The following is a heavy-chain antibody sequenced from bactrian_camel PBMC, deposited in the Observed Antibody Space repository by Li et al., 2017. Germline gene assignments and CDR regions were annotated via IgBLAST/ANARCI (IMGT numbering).Heavy chain of an antibody. CDR1: GYAYANNYC. J-gene: IGHJ4*01. CDR2: IYTDGSNT. D-gene: IGHD5*01. V-gene: IGHV3-2*01. Sequence: HVQLVESGGGSAQAGGSLRLSCVYSGYAYANNYCIGWVRQAPGKGLEWVSSIYTDGSNTYYSDSVKGRFTISRDNAKSTVELEMLSLKTEDTARYYCVRGGARARESPRGQGTQVTVS.